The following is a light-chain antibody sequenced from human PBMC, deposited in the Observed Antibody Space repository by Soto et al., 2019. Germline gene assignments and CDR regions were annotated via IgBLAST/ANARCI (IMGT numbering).Light chain of an antibody. V-gene: IGKV1-5*03. CDR1: QSISTW. CDR2: KAS. CDR3: QQYNSPYT. Sequence: DIQMTQSPSTLSASVGDRVTITCRASQSISTWLAWYQQQPGKAPKLLISKASSLESGVPSRFSGSGSGTEFTLTISSLQPDDFATYYCQQYNSPYTFGQGTKLEIK. J-gene: IGKJ2*01.